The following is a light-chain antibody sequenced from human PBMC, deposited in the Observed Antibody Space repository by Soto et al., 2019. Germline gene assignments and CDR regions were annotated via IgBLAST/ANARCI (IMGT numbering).Light chain of an antibody. Sequence: DIQMTQSPSSLSAFVGDRVNITCRASQGISNYLAWYQQKPGKVPKLLIYPASTLQSGVPSRFSSSGSGTDFTLTIISLQPEDVATYYCQKYNSAPYTFGQGTKLEIK. V-gene: IGKV1-27*01. CDR2: PAS. CDR3: QKYNSAPYT. CDR1: QGISNY. J-gene: IGKJ2*01.